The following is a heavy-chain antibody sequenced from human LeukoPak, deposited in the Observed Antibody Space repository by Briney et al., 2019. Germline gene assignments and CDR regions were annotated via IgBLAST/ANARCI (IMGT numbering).Heavy chain of an antibody. Sequence: GGSLRLSSAASGFTFTNYWMHWVRHAPGKGLVWVSRINSDGSSTTCADSVKGRFTISRDNAKNTLYLQMNSLRADDTAVYYCARVSGTDSGGYVDWFDPWGQGTLVTVSS. V-gene: IGHV3-74*01. CDR3: ARVSGTDSGGYVDWFDP. J-gene: IGHJ5*02. CDR2: INSDGSST. CDR1: GFTFTNYW. D-gene: IGHD3-22*01.